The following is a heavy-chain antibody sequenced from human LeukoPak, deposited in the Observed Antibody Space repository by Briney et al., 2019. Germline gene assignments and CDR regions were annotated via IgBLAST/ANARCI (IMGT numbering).Heavy chain of an antibody. D-gene: IGHD2-15*01. CDR2: ISTSSSYI. CDR3: ARESYCSGGSCYSGRAFDI. Sequence: GGSLRLSCAASGFTFSSYSMNWVRQAPGKGLEWVSFISTSSSYIYYADSVKGRFTISRDNAKNTLYLQMNSLRAEDTAVYYCARESYCSGGSCYSGRAFDIWGQGTMVTVSS. CDR1: GFTFSSYS. J-gene: IGHJ3*02. V-gene: IGHV3-21*01.